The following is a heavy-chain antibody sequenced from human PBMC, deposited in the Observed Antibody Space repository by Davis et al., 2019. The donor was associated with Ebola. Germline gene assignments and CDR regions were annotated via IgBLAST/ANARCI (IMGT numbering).Heavy chain of an antibody. J-gene: IGHJ6*02. CDR1: GYIFTNYW. Sequence: GESLKISCKASGYIFTNYWIGWVRQMPGKGLEWMGMIFPGDSDPRYNPSFQGRVTISADTSITTAYLQWSGLKASDTAMFYCARHRVENVDTVSTTETRNYFYALDVWGQGTTVTVSS. CDR2: IFPGDSDP. D-gene: IGHD5/OR15-5a*01. CDR3: ARHRVENVDTVSTTETRNYFYALDV. V-gene: IGHV5-51*01.